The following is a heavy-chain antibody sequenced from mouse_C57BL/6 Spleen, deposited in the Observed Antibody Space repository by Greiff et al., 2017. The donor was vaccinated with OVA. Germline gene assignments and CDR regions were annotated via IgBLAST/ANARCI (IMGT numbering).Heavy chain of an antibody. CDR1: GYTFTSYW. J-gene: IGHJ3*01. Sequence: QVQLQQSGAELVKPGASVKMSCKASGYTFTSYWITWVKQRPGQGLEWIGDIYPGSGSTNYNEKFKSKATLTVDTSSSTAYMQLSSLTSEDSAVYYCARSDGNYEWFAYWGQGTLVTVSA. V-gene: IGHV1-55*01. CDR2: IYPGSGST. D-gene: IGHD2-1*01. CDR3: ARSDGNYEWFAY.